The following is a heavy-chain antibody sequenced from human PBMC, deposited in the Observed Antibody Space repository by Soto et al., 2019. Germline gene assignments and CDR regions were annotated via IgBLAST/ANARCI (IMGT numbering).Heavy chain of an antibody. Sequence: GGSLRLSCAASGFTFSSYAMSWVRQAPGKGLEWVSAISGSGGSTYYADSVKGRFTISRDNSKNTLYLQMNSLRAEDTAVYYCAKSAYDGSELERPKDSDYYMDVWGKGTPVTV. CDR1: GFTFSSYA. D-gene: IGHD1-1*01. J-gene: IGHJ6*03. CDR2: ISGSGGST. V-gene: IGHV3-23*01. CDR3: AKSAYDGSELERPKDSDYYMDV.